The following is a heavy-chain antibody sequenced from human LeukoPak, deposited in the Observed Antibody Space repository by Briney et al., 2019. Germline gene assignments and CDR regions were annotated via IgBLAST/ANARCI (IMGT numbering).Heavy chain of an antibody. CDR1: GFTISDYS. CDR3: ARWEWELLRNWFDP. V-gene: IGHV3-11*04. Sequence: GGSLRLSCAASGFTISDYSMSWIRQAPGKGLEWVSHISSGGTTIYYADSVKGRFTISSDNAKNSLDLQMNSLRAEDTAVYYCARWEWELLRNWFDPWGQGTLVTVSS. J-gene: IGHJ5*02. CDR2: ISSGGTTI. D-gene: IGHD1-26*01.